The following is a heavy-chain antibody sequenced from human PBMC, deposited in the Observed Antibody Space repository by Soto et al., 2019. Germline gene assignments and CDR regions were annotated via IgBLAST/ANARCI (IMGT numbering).Heavy chain of an antibody. Sequence: TSVTLSLTCTVSGDSIRSSSYWGWIRQPPGKGLEWIGSIYSIGNTYYNPSLKSGVTISADTSKNQFSLNLISVTAADTAVYYCRRSSRYSTDVWGQGITVTSP. V-gene: IGHV4-39*01. CDR2: IYSIGNT. J-gene: IGHJ6*02. D-gene: IGHD6-19*01. CDR3: RRSSRYSTDV. CDR1: GDSIRSSSY.